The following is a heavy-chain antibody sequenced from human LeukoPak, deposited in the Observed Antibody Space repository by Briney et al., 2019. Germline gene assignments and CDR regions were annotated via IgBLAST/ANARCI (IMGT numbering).Heavy chain of an antibody. CDR1: GFTFSNSA. Sequence: GGSLRLSCAASGFTFSNSAMSWVRQAPGKGLEWVSTLSGSGITTYYADSVKGRFTISRDNSKNTLYLQMNSLRAEDTAVHYCAKGIYSSGWSYFDYWGHGTLVTVSS. D-gene: IGHD6-19*01. CDR2: LSGSGITT. J-gene: IGHJ4*01. V-gene: IGHV3-23*01. CDR3: AKGIYSSGWSYFDY.